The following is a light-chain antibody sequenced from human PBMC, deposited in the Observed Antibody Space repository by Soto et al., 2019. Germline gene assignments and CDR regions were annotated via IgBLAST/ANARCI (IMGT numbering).Light chain of an antibody. CDR3: QQYNSYQYT. J-gene: IGKJ2*01. CDR1: QSVNSW. CDR2: DAS. Sequence: DIQMTQSPSTLSASVGDRVTITCRASQSVNSWLAWYQQKPGKAPKLLIFDASSLESGVPSRFSGSGSGTEFTLTISSLQPDDFATYYCQQYNSYQYTFGQGTKLEIK. V-gene: IGKV1-5*01.